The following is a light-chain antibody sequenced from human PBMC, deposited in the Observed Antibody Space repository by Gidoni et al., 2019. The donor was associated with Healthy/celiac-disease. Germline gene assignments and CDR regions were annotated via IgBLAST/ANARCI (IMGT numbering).Light chain of an antibody. CDR1: SSNIGAGYD. V-gene: IGLV1-40*01. J-gene: IGLJ2*01. CDR3: QSYDSSLSGVV. Sequence: QSVLTQPPSVSVAPGQRVTISCTGRSSNIGAGYDVHWYQQLPGTAPKLLIYGNSNRPSGVPDRFSGSKSCTSASLAITGLQAEDEADYYCQSYDSSLSGVVFGGGTKLTVL. CDR2: GNS.